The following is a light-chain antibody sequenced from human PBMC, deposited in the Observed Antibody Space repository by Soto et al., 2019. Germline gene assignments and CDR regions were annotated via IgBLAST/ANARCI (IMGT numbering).Light chain of an antibody. CDR2: ANS. Sequence: QLVLTQPPSVSGAPGQRVTISCTGSSSNIGTKFDVHWYQQLPGAAPKLLIYANSNRPSGVPDRFSGSKSGTSASLAITGLQAEDEADYYCQSYDSSLSASVFGGGTKLTVL. CDR1: SSNIGTKFD. V-gene: IGLV1-40*01. J-gene: IGLJ2*01. CDR3: QSYDSSLSASV.